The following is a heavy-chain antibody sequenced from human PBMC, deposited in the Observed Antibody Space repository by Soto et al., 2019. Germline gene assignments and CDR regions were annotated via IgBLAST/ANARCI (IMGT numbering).Heavy chain of an antibody. CDR1: GYTFTNYG. Sequence: QVQLVQSGAEVKKPGASVKVSCKASGYTFTNYGVSWVRQAPGQGLEWMGWISADTGNTNYAQKLQGRVTMTTDTSTNTAYMELRSLRSDDTAVYYCARDMVSRYSYGKSNWFDPWGQGALVTVSS. J-gene: IGHJ5*02. D-gene: IGHD5-18*01. V-gene: IGHV1-18*01. CDR3: ARDMVSRYSYGKSNWFDP. CDR2: ISADTGNT.